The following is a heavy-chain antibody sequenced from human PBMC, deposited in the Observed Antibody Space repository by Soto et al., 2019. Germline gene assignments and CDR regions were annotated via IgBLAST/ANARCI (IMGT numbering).Heavy chain of an antibody. CDR2: ISAYNGNT. CDR1: GYTFTSYG. CDR3: ARDRIPYYYDSSGYYDY. V-gene: IGHV1-18*01. J-gene: IGHJ4*02. D-gene: IGHD3-22*01. Sequence: QVQLVQSGAEVKKPGASVKVSCKASGYTFTSYGISWVRQAPGQGLEWMGWISAYNGNTNYAQKLQGRVTMTTDTSTSIAYMELRSMRSDDTAVYYCARDRIPYYYDSSGYYDYWGQGTLVTVSS.